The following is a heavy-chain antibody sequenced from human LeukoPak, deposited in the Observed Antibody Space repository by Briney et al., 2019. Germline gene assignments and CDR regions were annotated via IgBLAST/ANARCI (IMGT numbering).Heavy chain of an antibody. V-gene: IGHV3-23*01. Sequence: GVSLRLSCAASGFTFSSYGLRWVRQAPGKGQEWVSAIGGSGGSTYYADSVKGRFTISRDNSKNTLLLQMNSLSAEDTAVYYCAKALDSSSWYGFYFDYWGQGTLVTVSS. CDR2: IGGSGGST. D-gene: IGHD6-13*01. J-gene: IGHJ4*02. CDR1: GFTFSSYG. CDR3: AKALDSSSWYGFYFDY.